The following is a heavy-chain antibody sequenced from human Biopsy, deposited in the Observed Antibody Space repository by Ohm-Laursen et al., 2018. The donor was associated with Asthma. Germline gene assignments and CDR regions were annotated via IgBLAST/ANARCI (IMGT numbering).Heavy chain of an antibody. CDR2: IYYSGTT. D-gene: IGHD6-13*01. CDR1: GGYMRSGNYY. J-gene: IGHJ6*02. Sequence: SDTLSLTCRLSSGSGGYMRSGNYYWGWIRQPPGKGLEWIGSIYYSGTTYYTPSLESRVTVSADTKKNQFSLKLISVTAADTAVYYCVRGSSSWHHGPFHYYYGLDVWGQGTTATVSS. V-gene: IGHV4-39*01. CDR3: VRGSSSWHHGPFHYYYGLDV.